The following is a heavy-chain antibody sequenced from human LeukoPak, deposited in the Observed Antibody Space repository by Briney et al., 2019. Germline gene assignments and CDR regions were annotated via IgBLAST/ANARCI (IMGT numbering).Heavy chain of an antibody. CDR3: ARWGRDLDAFDI. CDR2: IYSGGST. CDR1: GFTVSSNY. D-gene: IGHD3-16*01. Sequence: GGSLRLSCAASGFTVSSNYMSWIRQAPGKGLEWVSVIYSGGSTYYADSVKGRFTISRDNSKNTLYLQMNSLRAEDTAVYYCARWGRDLDAFDIWGQGTMVTVSS. V-gene: IGHV3-66*01. J-gene: IGHJ3*02.